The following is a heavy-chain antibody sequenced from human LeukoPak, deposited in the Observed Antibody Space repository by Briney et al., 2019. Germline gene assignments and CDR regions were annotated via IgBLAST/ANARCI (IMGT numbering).Heavy chain of an antibody. D-gene: IGHD3-3*01. V-gene: IGHV5-51*01. Sequence: GESLKISCKGSGYSFTSYWIGWVRQMPGKGLEWMGIIYPGDSDTRYSPSFQGQVTISADKSIGTAYLQWSSLKASDTAMYYCARGESITIFGVVSGGYFDYWGQGTLVTVSS. CDR3: ARGESITIFGVVSGGYFDY. J-gene: IGHJ4*02. CDR1: GYSFTSYW. CDR2: IYPGDSDT.